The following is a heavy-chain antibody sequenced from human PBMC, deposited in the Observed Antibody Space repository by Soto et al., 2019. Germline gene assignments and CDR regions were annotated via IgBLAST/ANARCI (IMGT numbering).Heavy chain of an antibody. CDR3: ARAPRDRDAFSL. D-gene: IGHD2-21*01. CDR2: IIPIIDTT. CDR1: GGNFNNYA. Sequence: QVQLVQSGAEVKKPGSSVKVSCKASGGNFNNYAISWVRQAPAQGRQWMGGIIPIIDTTHYAQKLQGRVTISADRGRTTVYMELPGLTSDDSATYFCARAPRDRDAFSLWGQGTVVTVSS. J-gene: IGHJ3*01. V-gene: IGHV1-69*06.